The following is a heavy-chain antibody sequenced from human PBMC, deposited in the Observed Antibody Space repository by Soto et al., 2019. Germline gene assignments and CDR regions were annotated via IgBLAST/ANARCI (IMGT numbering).Heavy chain of an antibody. Sequence: SETLSLTCAVYGGSFSGYYWSWIRQPSGRGLEWLGEINHSGVTNYNPSLKSRVTISVDASKNQFSLSLSSVTAADTAVYYCARGKDSGSRGLGYWGQGTLVPVSS. CDR3: ARGKDSGSRGLGY. D-gene: IGHD1-26*01. V-gene: IGHV4-34*01. CDR2: INHSGVT. CDR1: GGSFSGYY. J-gene: IGHJ4*02.